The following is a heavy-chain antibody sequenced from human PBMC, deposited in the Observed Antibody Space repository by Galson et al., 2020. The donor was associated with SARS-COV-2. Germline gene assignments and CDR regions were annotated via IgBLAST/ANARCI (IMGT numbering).Heavy chain of an antibody. CDR1: GGSISSYY. Sequence: SETLFLTCTVSGGSISSYYWSWIRQPPGKGLEWIGYIYYSGSTNYNPSLKSRVTISVDTSKNQFSLKLSSVTAADTAVYYGARGDYYGSGSYDNVGADPWGQGTLVTVSS. J-gene: IGHJ5*02. CDR3: ARGDYYGSGSYDNVGADP. CDR2: IYYSGST. V-gene: IGHV4-59*13. D-gene: IGHD3-10*01.